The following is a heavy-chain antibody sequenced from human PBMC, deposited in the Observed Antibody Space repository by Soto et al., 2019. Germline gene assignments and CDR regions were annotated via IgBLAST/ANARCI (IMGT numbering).Heavy chain of an antibody. D-gene: IGHD3-16*02. V-gene: IGHV2-5*02. CDR2: IYGDDDR. CDR1: GFSLSTHGVG. CDR3: AHLTLTYGGVIGDDAFDM. J-gene: IGHJ3*02. Sequence: QITLKESGPTLVTPTQTLTLTCTFSGFSLSTHGVGVGWIRQPPGKALEWLAVIYGDDDRRYSPSLKTRLTITKDTSKNLVVLTLTNMDPVDTATYYCAHLTLTYGGVIGDDAFDMWGQGTMVTVSS.